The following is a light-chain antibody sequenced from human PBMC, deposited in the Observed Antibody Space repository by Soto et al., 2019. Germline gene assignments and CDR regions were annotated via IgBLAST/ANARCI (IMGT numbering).Light chain of an antibody. J-gene: IGKJ4*01. Sequence: DIVMIQSPDSLAVSLGARATINCKSSQSVFYSPDNKNYLAWYQQKPGQPPKLLIYWASTRESGVPARFSGSGSGTDFTLTISSLQAEDVAVYYCQQYNSSPLTFGGGTRVEIK. CDR3: QQYNSSPLT. CDR1: QSVFYSPDNKNY. V-gene: IGKV4-1*01. CDR2: WAS.